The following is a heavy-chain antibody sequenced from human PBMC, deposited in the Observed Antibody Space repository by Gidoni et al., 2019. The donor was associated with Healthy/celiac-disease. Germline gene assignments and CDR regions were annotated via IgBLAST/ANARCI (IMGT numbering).Heavy chain of an antibody. J-gene: IGHJ5*02. V-gene: IGHV1-18*01. CDR2: SSAYNGNT. D-gene: IGHD3-9*01. CDR3: ARGLRYFDWSTETPFDP. Sequence: QVQLVPSGAVVKKPGASVKASCQASGYTFTSYGISWVRQAPGQGLGWIGWSSAYNGNTNYAQKLQGRVTMPTDTSTSTAYMELRSLGSDDTAVYYCARGLRYFDWSTETPFDPWGQGTLVTVSS. CDR1: GYTFTSYG.